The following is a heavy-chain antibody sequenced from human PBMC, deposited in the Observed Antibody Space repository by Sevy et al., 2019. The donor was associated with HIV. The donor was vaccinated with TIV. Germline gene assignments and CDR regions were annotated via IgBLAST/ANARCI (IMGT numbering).Heavy chain of an antibody. CDR2: IKQDESEK. J-gene: IGHJ4*02. D-gene: IGHD3-22*01. CDR1: GFSFSTYW. V-gene: IGHV3-7*01. CDR3: ARRNSGSFDY. Sequence: GGSLRLSCAASGFSFSTYWMHWVRQAPGKGLEWVANIKQDESEKYYVASVKGRFTISSDNAKNSVYLQMNSLRPEDTAINYCARRNSGSFDYWGQGTLVTVSS.